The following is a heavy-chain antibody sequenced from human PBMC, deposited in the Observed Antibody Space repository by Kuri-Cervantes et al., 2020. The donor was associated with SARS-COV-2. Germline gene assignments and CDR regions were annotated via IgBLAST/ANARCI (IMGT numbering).Heavy chain of an antibody. CDR1: RGSVISTNHY. D-gene: IGHD3-22*01. CDR3: ARMYYYDSSGYFEPLAFDI. CDR2: IYYSGST. Sequence: SETLSLTCTVSRGSVISTNHYWGCIRQTPGKGLEWIASIYYSGSTYYNPSLKSRVTISVDTSKNQFSLKLSSVTAADTAVYYCARMYYYDSSGYFEPLAFDIWGQGTMVTVSS. V-gene: IGHV4-39*07. J-gene: IGHJ3*02.